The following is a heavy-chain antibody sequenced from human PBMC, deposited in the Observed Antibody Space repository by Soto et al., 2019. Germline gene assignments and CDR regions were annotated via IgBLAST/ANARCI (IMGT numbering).Heavy chain of an antibody. CDR3: ARRSWWLASSYWYFDL. J-gene: IGHJ2*01. V-gene: IGHV3-7*05. CDR1: GFTFSSYW. D-gene: IGHD2-15*01. CDR2: IKQDGSEK. Sequence: EVQLVESGGGLVQPGGSLRLSCAASGFTFSSYWMSWVRQAPGKGLEWVANIKQDGSEKYYVDSVKGRFTISRDNAKNSLSMQMNSLKAEDTAVYYCARRSWWLASSYWYFDLWGRGTLVTVSS.